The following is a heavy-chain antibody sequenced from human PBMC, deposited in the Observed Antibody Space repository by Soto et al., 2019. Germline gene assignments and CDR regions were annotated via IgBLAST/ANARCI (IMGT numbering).Heavy chain of an antibody. Sequence: QVQLVQSGAEVKKPGSSVKVSCKASGGTFSSYAISWVRQAPGQGLEWMGGIIPIFGTANYAQKFQGRVTITADESTSTAYMELSSLRSEDTAVYYCARDLYVDRAALWGGMDVWGQGTTVTVSS. D-gene: IGHD2-21*01. CDR3: ARDLYVDRAALWGGMDV. V-gene: IGHV1-69*12. CDR2: IIPIFGTA. CDR1: GGTFSSYA. J-gene: IGHJ6*02.